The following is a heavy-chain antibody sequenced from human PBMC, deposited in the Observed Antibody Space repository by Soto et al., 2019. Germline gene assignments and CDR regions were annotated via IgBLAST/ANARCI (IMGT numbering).Heavy chain of an antibody. CDR1: GSTITAYG. Sequence: QVQLVQSGDEVKQPGASVKVSCKASGSTITAYGISRVRQAPGQGLEWMTWISSHNGNTYYSQNLQGRVTITTDTSASTADMELRRLRSDATAVYCCASSSIAAAGPFDCWGQGAVVTVSS. V-gene: IGHV1-18*01. D-gene: IGHD6-13*01. CDR3: ASSSIAAAGPFDC. J-gene: IGHJ4*02. CDR2: ISSHNGNT.